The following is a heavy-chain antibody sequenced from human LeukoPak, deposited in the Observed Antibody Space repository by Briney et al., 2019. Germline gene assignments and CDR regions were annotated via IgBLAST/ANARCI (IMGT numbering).Heavy chain of an antibody. V-gene: IGHV3-23*01. Sequence: GGSLRLSCAASGFTFSSYAMSWVRQAPGKGLEWVSAISGSGGSTYYADSVKGRFTISRDNSKNTLYLQMNSLRAEDTAVYYCAKGDTYYDFWSGDPDAFDIWGQGTMVTVSS. CDR3: AKGDTYYDFWSGDPDAFDI. D-gene: IGHD3-3*01. CDR1: GFTFSSYA. J-gene: IGHJ3*02. CDR2: ISGSGGST.